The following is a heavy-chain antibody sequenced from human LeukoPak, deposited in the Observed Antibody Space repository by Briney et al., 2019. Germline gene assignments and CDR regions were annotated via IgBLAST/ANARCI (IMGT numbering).Heavy chain of an antibody. Sequence: PGGSLRLSCAASGFTFADYGMHWVRQVPGKGLEWVSGISWNSGTIGYADSVKSRFTISRDSAKNSLYLQMNSLRAEDTALYYCAKGSSWYGGEFDYWGQGTLVTVSS. CDR1: GFTFADYG. CDR3: AKGSSWYGGEFDY. J-gene: IGHJ4*02. D-gene: IGHD6-13*01. V-gene: IGHV3-9*01. CDR2: ISWNSGTI.